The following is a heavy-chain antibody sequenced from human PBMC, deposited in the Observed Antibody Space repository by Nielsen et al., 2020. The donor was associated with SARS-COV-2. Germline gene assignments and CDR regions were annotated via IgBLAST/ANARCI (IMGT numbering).Heavy chain of an antibody. CDR1: GFTFSSYD. V-gene: IGHV3-13*01. Sequence: GESLTISCAASGFTFSSYDMHWVRQATGKGLEWVSAIGTAGDTYYPGSVKGRFTISREKAKNSLYLQMNSLRAGDTAVYYCARGGDYVWGSYLNYGMDVWGQGTTVTVSS. J-gene: IGHJ6*02. D-gene: IGHD3-16*02. CDR3: ARGGDYVWGSYLNYGMDV. CDR2: IGTAGDT.